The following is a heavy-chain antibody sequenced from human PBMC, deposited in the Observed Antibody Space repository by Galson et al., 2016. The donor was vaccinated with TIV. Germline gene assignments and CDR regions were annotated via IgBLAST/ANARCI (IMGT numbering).Heavy chain of an antibody. CDR2: IVPILDLP. V-gene: IGHV1-69*04. CDR3: AKFGSSESESFFDS. J-gene: IGHJ4*02. Sequence: SVKVSCKASGGTFTSHAFSWVRQAPGQGLEWMGRIVPILDLPHYAQRFQGRVTISADTSASTVYMELISLRSDDTALYYCAKFGSSESESFFDSWGQGTLVTVAT. D-gene: IGHD6-13*01. CDR1: GGTFTSHA.